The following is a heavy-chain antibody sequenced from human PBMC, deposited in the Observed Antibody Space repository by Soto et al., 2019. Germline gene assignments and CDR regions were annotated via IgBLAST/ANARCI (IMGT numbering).Heavy chain of an antibody. V-gene: IGHV3-23*01. CDR2: ISGSGGST. J-gene: IGHJ5*02. CDR1: GFTFSSYA. CDR3: ARPRYSSSSFSGLDP. Sequence: PGGSLRLSCAASGFTFSSYAMSWVRQAPGKGLEWVSAISGSGGSTYYADSVKGRFTISRDNSKNTLYLQMNSLRAEDTAVYYWARPRYSSSSFSGLDPWGQGTLVTVSS. D-gene: IGHD6-6*01.